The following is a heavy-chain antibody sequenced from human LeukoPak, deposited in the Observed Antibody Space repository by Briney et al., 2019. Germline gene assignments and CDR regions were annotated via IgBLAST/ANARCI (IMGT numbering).Heavy chain of an antibody. Sequence: GGSLRLSCAASGFTFSSYWMSWVRQAPGKGLEWVSYISSGGSTIYSADSVKGRFTIFRDNAKNSLYLQMNSLRAEDTAVYYCARDLGRGRRAFDIWGQGTMVIVSS. CDR2: ISSGGSTI. J-gene: IGHJ3*02. CDR3: ARDLGRGRRAFDI. V-gene: IGHV3-48*04. CDR1: GFTFSSYW. D-gene: IGHD3-10*01.